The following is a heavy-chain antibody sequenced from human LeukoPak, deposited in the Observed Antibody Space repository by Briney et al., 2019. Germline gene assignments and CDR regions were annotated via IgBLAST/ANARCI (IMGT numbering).Heavy chain of an antibody. CDR3: ARLAAAGTAT. CDR2: IYFSGST. D-gene: IGHD6-13*01. V-gene: IGHV4-59*08. J-gene: IGHJ5*02. CDR1: GGSINTYY. Sequence: SETLSLTCTVSGGSINTYYWSWIRQPPGKALEWIGYIYFSGSTNYNPSLKSRVTISVDTSKNQFSLKLSSVTAADTAVYYCARLAAAGTATWGQGTLVTVSS.